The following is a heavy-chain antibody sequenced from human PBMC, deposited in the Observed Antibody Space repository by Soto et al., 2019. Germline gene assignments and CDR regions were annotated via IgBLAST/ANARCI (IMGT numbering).Heavy chain of an antibody. CDR3: ATMITFGGVIGPD. J-gene: IGHJ4*02. D-gene: IGHD3-16*02. Sequence: TGGSLRLSCAASGFTFSSYAMSWVRQAPGKGLEWVSAISGSGGSTYYADSVKGRFTISRDNSKNTLYLQMNSLRAEDTAVYYCATMITFGGVIGPDWGQGTLVTVSS. V-gene: IGHV3-23*01. CDR1: GFTFSSYA. CDR2: ISGSGGST.